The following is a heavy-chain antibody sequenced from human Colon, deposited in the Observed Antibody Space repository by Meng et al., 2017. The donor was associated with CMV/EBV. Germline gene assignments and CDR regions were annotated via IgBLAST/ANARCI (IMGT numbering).Heavy chain of an antibody. CDR2: IKEDGSEK. Sequence: SCAASGFPLSNYWMSWVRQTPGKGLEWVANIKEDGSEKYYVDSVKGRFTISRDNAKNSLYLQMNSLRAEDTAVYYCARDANCSSTSCYVSAYYYGMDVWGQGTTVTVSS. J-gene: IGHJ6*02. D-gene: IGHD2-2*01. CDR1: GFPLSNYW. V-gene: IGHV3-7*01. CDR3: ARDANCSSTSCYVSAYYYGMDV.